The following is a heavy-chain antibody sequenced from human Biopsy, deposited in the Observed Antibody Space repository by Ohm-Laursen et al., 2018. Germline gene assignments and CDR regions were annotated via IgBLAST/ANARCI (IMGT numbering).Heavy chain of an antibody. CDR1: GDSVTKYY. J-gene: IGHJ6*02. Sequence: SETLSLTCTVSGDSVTKYYWSWIRQPPGKGLEWIGHIYYSGRTNYNPSLQSRFPISVDTSRNQVPLTLSSVTAADTTVYYCAGDSGYLNYGNVKDYHYDGLDVWGQGTKVAVSS. D-gene: IGHD4-11*01. V-gene: IGHV4-59*02. CDR2: IYYSGRT. CDR3: AGDSGYLNYGNVKDYHYDGLDV.